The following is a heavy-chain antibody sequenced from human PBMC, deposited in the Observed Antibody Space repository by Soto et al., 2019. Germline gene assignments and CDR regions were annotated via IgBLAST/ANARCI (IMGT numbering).Heavy chain of an antibody. CDR1: GFTFSDAW. J-gene: IGHJ4*02. V-gene: IGHV3-15*01. Sequence: GSLRLSCAASGFTFSDAWMIWVRQAPGKGLEWVGHVKSKADGGTTDYAAPVKGRFTISRDDSENRVYLQMNSLKTEDSAVYYCATYGPGFCVDSKCNHPFDFWGPGT. D-gene: IGHD2-21*01. CDR2: VKSKADGGTT. CDR3: ATYGPGFCVDSKCNHPFDF.